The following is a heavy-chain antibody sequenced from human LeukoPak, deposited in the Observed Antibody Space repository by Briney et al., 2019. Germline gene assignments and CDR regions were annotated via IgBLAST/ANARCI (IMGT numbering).Heavy chain of an antibody. D-gene: IGHD1-26*01. CDR1: GYTFTRYY. CDR2: INPSGGST. CDR3: ARDRGIVGATKDWFDP. J-gene: IGHJ5*02. Sequence: ASVKVSCKASGYTFTRYYMHWVRQAPGQGLEWMGIINPSGGSTSYAQKFQGRVTMTRDTSTSTVYMELSSLRSEDTAVYYCARDRGIVGATKDWFDPWGQGTLVTVSS. V-gene: IGHV1-46*01.